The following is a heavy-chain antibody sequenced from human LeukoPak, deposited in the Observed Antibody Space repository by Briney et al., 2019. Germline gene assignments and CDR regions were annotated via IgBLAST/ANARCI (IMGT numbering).Heavy chain of an antibody. V-gene: IGHV4-4*07. Sequence: SETLSLTCTVSGGSISSYYWSWIRQPAGKGLEWIGRIYTSGSTNYNPSLKSRVTMSVDTSKNQFSLKLSSVTAADTAVYYCARSGSYYTGIDAFDIWGQGTMVTVSS. CDR1: GGSISSYY. D-gene: IGHD3-10*01. CDR3: ARSGSYYTGIDAFDI. J-gene: IGHJ3*02. CDR2: IYTSGST.